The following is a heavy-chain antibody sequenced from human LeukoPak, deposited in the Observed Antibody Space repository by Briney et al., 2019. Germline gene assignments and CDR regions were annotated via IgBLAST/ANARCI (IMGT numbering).Heavy chain of an antibody. D-gene: IGHD3-3*01. CDR1: GGTFSSYA. CDR3: AGKYYDFWSGYNYYYYYYYMDV. CDR2: IIPIFGTA. J-gene: IGHJ6*03. V-gene: IGHV1-69*13. Sequence: ASVKVSRKASGGTFSSYAISWVRQAPGQGLEWMGGIIPIFGTANYAQKFQGRVTITADESTSTAYMELSSLRSEDTAVYYCAGKYYDFWSGYNYYYYYYYMDVWGKGTTVTVSS.